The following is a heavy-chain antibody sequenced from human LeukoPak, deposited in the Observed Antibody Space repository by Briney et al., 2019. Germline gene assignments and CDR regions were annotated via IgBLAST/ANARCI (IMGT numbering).Heavy chain of an antibody. J-gene: IGHJ4*02. V-gene: IGHV4-59*01. CDR1: GGSISSYY. CDR2: IYYSGST. Sequence: SETLSLTCTVSGGSISSYYRSWIRQPPGKGLEWIGYIYYSGSTNYNPSLKSRVTISVDTSKNQFSLKLSSVTAADTAVYYCAREYSSGQYYFDYWGQGTLVTVSS. CDR3: AREYSSGQYYFDY. D-gene: IGHD3-22*01.